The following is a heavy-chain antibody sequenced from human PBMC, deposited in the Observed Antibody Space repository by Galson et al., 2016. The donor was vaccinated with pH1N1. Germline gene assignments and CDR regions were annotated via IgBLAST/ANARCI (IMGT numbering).Heavy chain of an antibody. CDR2: IKQDGSEI. CDR1: GFSFSDYW. J-gene: IGHJ4*02. Sequence: RLSCAASGFSFSDYWISWVRQAPGKGLEWVANIKQDGSEIYYVDSVKGRCTISRDNAKNSVSLQMNSLRVEDTGVYYCVRAIGGAASYWGQGTLVTVSS. D-gene: IGHD6-13*01. CDR3: VRAIGGAASY. V-gene: IGHV3-7*01.